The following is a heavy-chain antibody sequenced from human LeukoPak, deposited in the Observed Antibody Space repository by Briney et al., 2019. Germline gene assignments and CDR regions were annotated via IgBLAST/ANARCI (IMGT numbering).Heavy chain of an antibody. J-gene: IGHJ4*02. D-gene: IGHD3-22*01. V-gene: IGHV3-74*01. CDR1: GFTFSSYW. Sequence: GGSLRLSCVASGFTFSSYWMHWVRHPPGNGLVWVSRIDSDGSTTTYADSVKGRFTISRDNAKNTLYLQMNSLRAEDTAVYYCARERSGSSGYYSAIDSWGQGTLVTVSS. CDR3: ARERSGSSGYYSAIDS. CDR2: IDSDGSTT.